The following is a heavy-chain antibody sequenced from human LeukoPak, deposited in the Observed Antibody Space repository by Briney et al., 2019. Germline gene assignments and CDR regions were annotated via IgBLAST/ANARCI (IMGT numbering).Heavy chain of an antibody. D-gene: IGHD6-19*01. CDR3: AKEYRIGSGWYDY. J-gene: IGHJ4*02. CDR1: GFTFDDYA. CDR2: ITWNRDKI. Sequence: GRSLRLSCTVSGFTFDDYAMHWARHTPGKGLEWVSGITWNRDKIGYGDSVKGRFTISRDNVKNVLYLQMNSLRPEDTALYYCAKEYRIGSGWYDYWGQGTLVTVSS. V-gene: IGHV3-9*01.